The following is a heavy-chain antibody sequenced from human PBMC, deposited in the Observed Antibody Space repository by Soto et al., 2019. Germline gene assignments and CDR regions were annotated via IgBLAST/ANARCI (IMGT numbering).Heavy chain of an antibody. V-gene: IGHV3-7*03. Sequence: PGGSLRLSCAASGFTFSSYWMSWVRQAPGKGLEWVANIKQDGSEKYYVDSVKGRFTISRDNAKNSLYLQMNGLRAEDTAVYYCARETYCSSTSCMIYYYYGMDVWGQGTTVTVSS. CDR2: IKQDGSEK. CDR1: GFTFSSYW. D-gene: IGHD2-2*01. CDR3: ARETYCSSTSCMIYYYYGMDV. J-gene: IGHJ6*02.